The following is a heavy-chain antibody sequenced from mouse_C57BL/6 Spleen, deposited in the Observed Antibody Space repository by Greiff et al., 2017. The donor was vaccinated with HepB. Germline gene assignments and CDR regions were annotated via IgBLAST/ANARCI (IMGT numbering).Heavy chain of an antibody. CDR3: ASDGYLYAMDY. CDR2: ISSGSSTI. Sequence: VQVVESGGGLVKPGGSLKLSCAASGFTFSDYGMHWVRQAPEKGLEWVAYISSGSSTIYYADTVKGRFTISRDNAKNTLFLQMTSLRSEDTAMYYCASDGYLYAMDYWGQGTSVTVSS. CDR1: GFTFSDYG. J-gene: IGHJ4*01. V-gene: IGHV5-17*01. D-gene: IGHD2-3*01.